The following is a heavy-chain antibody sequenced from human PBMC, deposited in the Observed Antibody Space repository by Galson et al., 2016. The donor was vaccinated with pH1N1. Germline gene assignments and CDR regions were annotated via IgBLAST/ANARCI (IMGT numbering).Heavy chain of an antibody. CDR3: TRIHWIDNFF. CDR2: ISSGGYSI. J-gene: IGHJ4*02. Sequence: SLRLSCADSGLTFSSYEMNWVRQAPGKGLEWVAFISSGGYSIQYADSVRGRFTISRDNARDSLYLEMVRLRAEDTAVYYCTRIHWIDNFFWGQGTLVTVPS. V-gene: IGHV3-48*03. CDR1: GLTFSSYE. D-gene: IGHD1-1*01.